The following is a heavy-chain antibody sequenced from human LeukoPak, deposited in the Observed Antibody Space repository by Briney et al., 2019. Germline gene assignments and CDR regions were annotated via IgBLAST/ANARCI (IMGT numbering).Heavy chain of an antibody. CDR3: ARDQWLAYYYHGMDV. CDR2: ITNNGTTI. CDR1: GFTFISYA. D-gene: IGHD6-19*01. J-gene: IGHJ6*02. Sequence: GGPLRLSCAPSGFTFISYAMNWVRQAPGKGREWVSYITNNGTTIYYADSVKGRFTISRDNAENSLYLQMNSLRAEDTAIYYCARDQWLAYYYHGMDVWGQGTTVTVSS. V-gene: IGHV3-48*03.